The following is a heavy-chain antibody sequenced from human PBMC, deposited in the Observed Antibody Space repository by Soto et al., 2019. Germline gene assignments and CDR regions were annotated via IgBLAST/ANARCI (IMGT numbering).Heavy chain of an antibody. CDR2: IYPGDSDT. CDR1: GYSFTSYW. D-gene: IGHD3-10*01. Sequence: GESLKISCEGSGYSFTSYWIGWVRQMPGKGLEWMGIIYPGDSDTRYSPSFQGQVTISADKSISTAYLQWSSLKASDTAMYYCARSLYYYGSGSYYRSYYYGMDVWGQGTTVTVSS. V-gene: IGHV5-51*01. J-gene: IGHJ6*02. CDR3: ARSLYYYGSGSYYRSYYYGMDV.